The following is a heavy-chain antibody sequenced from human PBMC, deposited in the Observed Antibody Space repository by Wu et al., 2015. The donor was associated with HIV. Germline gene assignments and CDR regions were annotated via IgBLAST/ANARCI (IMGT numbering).Heavy chain of an antibody. V-gene: IGHV1-69*05. J-gene: IGHJ5*02. Sequence: QVQLVQSGAEVKKPGSSVKVSCKASGGTFSSYAISWVRQAPGQGLEWMGGIIPIFGTANYAQKFQGRVTITTDESTSTAYMELSSLRSEDTAVYYCAREEITMVRGVIINRWFDPWGQGTLVTVSS. CDR2: IIPIFGTA. CDR3: AREEITMVRGVIINRWFDP. CDR1: GGTFSSYA. D-gene: IGHD3-10*01.